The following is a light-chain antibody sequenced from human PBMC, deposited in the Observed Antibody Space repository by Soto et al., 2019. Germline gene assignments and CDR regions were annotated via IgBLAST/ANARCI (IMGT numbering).Light chain of an antibody. CDR2: EVS. CDR1: SIDVGGYNY. J-gene: IGLJ1*01. V-gene: IGLV2-8*01. CDR3: SSYAGSNNFYG. Sequence: QSVLTQPPSASGSPGQSVTISCTGTSIDVGGYNYVSWYQQHPGKAPKLMIYEVSKRPSGVPDRFSGSKSGNTASLTLSGLQAEDEADYYCSSYAGSNNFYGFGTGTKVTVL.